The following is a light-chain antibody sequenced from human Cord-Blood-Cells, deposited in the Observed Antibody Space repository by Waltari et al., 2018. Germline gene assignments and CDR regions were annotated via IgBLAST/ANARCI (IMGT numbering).Light chain of an antibody. Sequence: EIVMTQSPATLSVSPGERATLSCRASQSVSSNLAWYPQKPGLATRLLIYGASTRATGIPARFSGSGSGTEFTLTISSLQSEDFAVYYCQQYNNWPYTFGQGTKLEIK. CDR2: GAS. V-gene: IGKV3-15*01. CDR3: QQYNNWPYT. J-gene: IGKJ2*01. CDR1: QSVSSN.